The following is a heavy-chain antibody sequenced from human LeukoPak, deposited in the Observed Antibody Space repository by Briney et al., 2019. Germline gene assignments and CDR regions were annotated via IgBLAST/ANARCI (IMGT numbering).Heavy chain of an antibody. D-gene: IGHD6-19*01. CDR1: GFTFSSFS. CDR3: ASDSSFDY. J-gene: IGHJ4*02. CDR2: ISSSSSYI. V-gene: IGHV3-21*01. Sequence: GGSLRLSCAVSGFTFSSFSMNWVRQAPGKGLEWVSSISSSSSYIYYADSVKGRFTISRDNAKNSLYLQMNSLRAEDTAVYYCASDSSFDYWGQGTLVTVSS.